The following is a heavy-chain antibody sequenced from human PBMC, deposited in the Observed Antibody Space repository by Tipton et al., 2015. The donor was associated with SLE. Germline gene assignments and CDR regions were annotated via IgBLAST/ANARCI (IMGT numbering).Heavy chain of an antibody. CDR3: ATAEYSFGRFDY. CDR1: GYSISSGYY. V-gene: IGHV4-38-2*01. J-gene: IGHJ4*02. CDR2: IYYSGST. D-gene: IGHD3-16*01. Sequence: TLSLTCAVSGYSISSGYYWGWIRQPPGKGLEWIGSIYYSGSTYYNPSLKSRVTISVDTSKNQFSLKLSSVTAADTAVYYCATAEYSFGRFDYWGQGTLVTVSS.